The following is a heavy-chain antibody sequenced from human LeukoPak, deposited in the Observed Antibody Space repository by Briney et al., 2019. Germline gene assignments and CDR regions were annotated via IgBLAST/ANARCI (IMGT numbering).Heavy chain of an antibody. D-gene: IGHD3-22*01. Sequence: SETLSLTCTVSGGSISSGGYYWSWIRQPPGKGLEWIGEINHSGSTNYNPSLKSRVTISVDTSKNQFSLKLSSVTAADTAVYYCASHTYYYDSSGYVYYYYYGMDVWGQGTTVTVSS. V-gene: IGHV4-39*07. CDR2: INHSGST. J-gene: IGHJ6*02. CDR1: GGSISSGGYY. CDR3: ASHTYYYDSSGYVYYYYYGMDV.